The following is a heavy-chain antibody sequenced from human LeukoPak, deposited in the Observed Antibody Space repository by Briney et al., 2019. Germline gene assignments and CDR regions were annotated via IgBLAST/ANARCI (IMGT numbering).Heavy chain of an antibody. CDR2: MNPNSGNT. CDR3: ARDLDQYSGRFGGFGHDF. V-gene: IGHV1-8*01. D-gene: IGHD1-26*01. Sequence: ASVKVSCKASGYTFTSYDINWVRQATGQGLEWMGWMNPNSGNTGYAQKFQGRVTMTRNTSTSTAYMELRSLRSDDTAVYYCARDLDQYSGRFGGFGHDFWGQGTLVTVSS. J-gene: IGHJ4*02. CDR1: GYTFTSYD.